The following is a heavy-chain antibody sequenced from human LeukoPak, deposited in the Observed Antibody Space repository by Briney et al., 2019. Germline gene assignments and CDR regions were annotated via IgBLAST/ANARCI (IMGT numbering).Heavy chain of an antibody. CDR2: ISSSSSYI. V-gene: IGHV3-21*01. Sequence: GGSLRLSCAASGFTFSSYSMNWVRQAPGKGLEWVSSISSSSSYIYYADSVKGRFTISRDNAKNSLYLQMNSLRTEDTAVYYCASDAMVRGVINYYGMDVWGKGTTVTVSS. CDR1: GFTFSSYS. D-gene: IGHD3-10*01. CDR3: ASDAMVRGVINYYGMDV. J-gene: IGHJ6*04.